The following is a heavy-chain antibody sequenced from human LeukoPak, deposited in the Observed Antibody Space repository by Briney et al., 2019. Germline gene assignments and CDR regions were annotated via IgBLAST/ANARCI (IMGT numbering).Heavy chain of an antibody. CDR2: MNPNSGNT. J-gene: IGHJ6*03. Sequence: ASVKVSCKASGYTFTSYDINWVRQATGQGLEWMRWMNPNSGNTGYAQKFQGRVTMTRNTSISTAYMELSSLRSEDTAVYYCARAYVRLLWFGEGYYYYYMDVWGKGTTVTISS. CDR3: ARAYVRLLWFGEGYYYYYMDV. D-gene: IGHD3-10*01. CDR1: GYTFTSYD. V-gene: IGHV1-8*01.